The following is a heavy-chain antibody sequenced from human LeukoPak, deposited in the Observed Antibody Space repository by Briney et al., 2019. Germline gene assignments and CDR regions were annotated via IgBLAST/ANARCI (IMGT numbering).Heavy chain of an antibody. Sequence: GGSLRLSWAASGFTFSSYSIDCVRQAPGKGLEWVSSISSSSSYIYSEDPVKGRFTISRDNDKNSLYLQMNSLRAEDTAVYYCARVGIAAAGTDYWGQGTLVTVSS. CDR2: ISSSSSYI. V-gene: IGHV3-21*01. D-gene: IGHD6-13*01. CDR1: GFTFSSYS. CDR3: ARVGIAAAGTDY. J-gene: IGHJ4*02.